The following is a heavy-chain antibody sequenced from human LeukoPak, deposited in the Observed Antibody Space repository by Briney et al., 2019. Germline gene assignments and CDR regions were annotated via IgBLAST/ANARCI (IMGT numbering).Heavy chain of an antibody. J-gene: IGHJ4*02. CDR2: ISSSSSYI. CDR1: GFTFSSYS. V-gene: IGHV3-21*01. D-gene: IGHD2-15*01. Sequence: GGSLRLSCAASGFTFSSYSMNWVRQAPGKGLEWVSSISSSSSYIYYADSVKGRFTISRDNAKNSLYLQMNSLRAKDTAVYYCAREYCSGGSCYSDWGQGTLVTVSS. CDR3: AREYCSGGSCYSD.